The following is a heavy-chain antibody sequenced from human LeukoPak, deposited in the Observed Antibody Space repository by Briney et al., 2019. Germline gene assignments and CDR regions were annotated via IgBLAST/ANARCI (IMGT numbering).Heavy chain of an antibody. Sequence: GXSVSSSGYYWSWIRQPPGKGLEWIAYIYYSGSTNYNPSLKSRVTISVDTSKNQFSLKMRSVTAADTAVYYCARDPYGMDVWGKGTTVTVSS. CDR2: IYYSGST. J-gene: IGHJ6*04. CDR3: ARDPYGMDV. CDR1: GXSVSSSGYY. V-gene: IGHV4-61*08.